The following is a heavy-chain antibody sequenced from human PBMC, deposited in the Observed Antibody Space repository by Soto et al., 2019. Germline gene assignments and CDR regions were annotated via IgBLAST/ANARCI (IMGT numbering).Heavy chain of an antibody. CDR3: AREERDYHYNTGMDV. D-gene: IGHD4-17*01. Sequence: ASVKVSCKASGGTLSIHAISWVRQAPGQGLEWMGGITPIIVTAHYTQKFQGRVTITAEKATITVYMELSSLRSEDSTVYYCAREERDYHYNTGMDVLGQGTTVTVPS. J-gene: IGHJ6*02. V-gene: IGHV1-69*06. CDR1: GGTLSIHA. CDR2: ITPIIVTA.